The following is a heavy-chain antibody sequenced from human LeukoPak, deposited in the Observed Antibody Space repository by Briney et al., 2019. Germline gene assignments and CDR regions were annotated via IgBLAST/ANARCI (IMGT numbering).Heavy chain of an antibody. CDR1: GFRFSSYS. CDR3: ARDLGWYYFDY. CDR2: ISSSSGYI. J-gene: IGHJ4*02. V-gene: IGHV3-21*01. Sequence: PGGSLRLSCVASGFRFSSYSLSWVRQAPGKGLEWVSYISSSSGYIYYADSVQGRFTISRDNAKNSLYLQMDSLRAEDTGVYYCARDLGWYYFDYWGQGTLVTVSS. D-gene: IGHD1-26*01.